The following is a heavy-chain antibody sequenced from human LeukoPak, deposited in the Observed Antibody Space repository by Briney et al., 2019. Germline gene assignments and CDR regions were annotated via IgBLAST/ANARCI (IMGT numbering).Heavy chain of an antibody. CDR1: GGSIGSYY. V-gene: IGHV4-59*08. Sequence: PSETLSLTCTVSGGSIGSYYWSWIRQPPGKGLECIGYIYHSGTTNYNPSLKSRVTISADTSKNQFSLKLTSVTAADTAIYYCARVCRGWYGGHDYWGQGTLVTVSS. D-gene: IGHD6-19*01. CDR3: ARVCRGWYGGHDY. J-gene: IGHJ4*02. CDR2: IYHSGTT.